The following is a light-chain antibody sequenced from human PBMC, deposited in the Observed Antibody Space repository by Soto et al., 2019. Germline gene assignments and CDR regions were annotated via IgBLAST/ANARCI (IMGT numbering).Light chain of an antibody. CDR3: QQYNNWPPYT. Sequence: EIVMTQSPVALSVSPGERATLSCRASQRVSSNVAWYQQKPGQAPRLLIYGASTRATGIPARFSGNGSETEFTLTISSLQSEDFAVYYCQQYNNWPPYTFGQGTKVDIK. CDR2: GAS. CDR1: QRVSSN. V-gene: IGKV3-15*01. J-gene: IGKJ2*01.